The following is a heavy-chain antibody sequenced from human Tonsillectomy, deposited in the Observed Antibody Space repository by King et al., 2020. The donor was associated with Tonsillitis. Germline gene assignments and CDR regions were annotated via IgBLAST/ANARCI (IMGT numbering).Heavy chain of an antibody. CDR3: AREYFYGMDV. V-gene: IGHV4-30-4*07. CDR2: VYYTGRT. J-gene: IGHJ6*02. CDR1: GGSISSGGYS. Sequence: MQLQESGPGLVKPSQTLSLTCAVSGGSISSGGYSWSWIRQPPGKGLEWIGNVYYTGRTYYNPSLKSRLTISVDMSNNHFSLKVSSVTAADTAVYYCAREYFYGMDVWGQGTTVTVSS.